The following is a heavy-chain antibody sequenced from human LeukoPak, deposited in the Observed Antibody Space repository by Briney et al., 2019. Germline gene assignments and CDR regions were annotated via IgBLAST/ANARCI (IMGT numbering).Heavy chain of an antibody. J-gene: IGHJ4*02. Sequence: SETLSLTCAVYGGSFSGYYWSWIRQPPGKGLEWIGEINHSGSTNYNSSLKSRVTISVDTSKNQFSLKLSSVTAADTAVYYCARAVAGTAGVMVKDYWGQGTLVTVSS. CDR1: GGSFSGYY. V-gene: IGHV4-34*01. D-gene: IGHD1-14*01. CDR3: ARAVAGTAGVMVKDY. CDR2: INHSGST.